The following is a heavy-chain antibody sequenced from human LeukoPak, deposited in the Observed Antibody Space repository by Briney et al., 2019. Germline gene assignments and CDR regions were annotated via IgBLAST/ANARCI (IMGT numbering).Heavy chain of an antibody. CDR1: GYTLTELS. Sequence: GASVKVSCKVSGYTLTELSMHWVRQAPGKGLEWMGGFDPEDGETIYAQKFQGRVTMTKDTSTDTAYMELSSLRSEDTAVYYCATTPYYYDSSGSGYYWGQGTLVTVSS. CDR3: ATTPYYYDSSGSGYY. CDR2: FDPEDGET. V-gene: IGHV1-24*01. D-gene: IGHD3-22*01. J-gene: IGHJ4*02.